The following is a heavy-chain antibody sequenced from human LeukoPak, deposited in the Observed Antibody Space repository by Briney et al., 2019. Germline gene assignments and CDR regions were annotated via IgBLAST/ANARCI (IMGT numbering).Heavy chain of an antibody. V-gene: IGHV3-7*03. J-gene: IGHJ5*02. CDR1: GFTFSSYA. CDR3: ARSGIRGVVVTS. D-gene: IGHD3-10*01. CDR2: IKQDGSEE. Sequence: PGGSLRLSCAASGFTFSSYAMSWVRQAPGKGLEWVANIKQDGSEEYYVDSVKGRFTISRDNAKNSLFLQLNSLRAEDTAVYYCARSGIRGVVVTSWGQGTLVTVSS.